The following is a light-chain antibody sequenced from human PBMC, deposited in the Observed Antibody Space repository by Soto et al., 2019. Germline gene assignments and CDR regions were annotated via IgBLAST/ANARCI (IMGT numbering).Light chain of an antibody. Sequence: DIQMTQSPSSLSASVGDRVTITCRASQSISSYLNWYQQKPGKAPKLLIYAASSLQSGVPSRFSGSGSGTDFTLAISSLQPEDCATYYCQQSYSTPWTFGQGTKLEMK. CDR3: QQSYSTPWT. J-gene: IGKJ2*01. CDR2: AAS. CDR1: QSISSY. V-gene: IGKV1-39*01.